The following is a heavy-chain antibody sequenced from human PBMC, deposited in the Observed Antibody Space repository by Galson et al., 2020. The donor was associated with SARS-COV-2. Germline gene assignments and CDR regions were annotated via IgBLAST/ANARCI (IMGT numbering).Heavy chain of an antibody. Sequence: KIGESLKISCKGSGYSFTSYWIGWVRQMPGKGLEWMGIIYLGDSDTRYSPSFQGQVTISADKSISTAYLQWSSLKASDTAIYYCASQMDDFWNAYDIWGQGTMGTVAS. CDR3: ASQMDDFWNAYDI. CDR2: IYLGDSDT. V-gene: IGHV5-51*01. D-gene: IGHD3-3*01. J-gene: IGHJ3*02. CDR1: GYSFTSYW.